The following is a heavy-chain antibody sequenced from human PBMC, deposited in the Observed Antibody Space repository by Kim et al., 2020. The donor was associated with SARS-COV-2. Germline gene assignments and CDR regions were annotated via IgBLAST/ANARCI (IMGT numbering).Heavy chain of an antibody. V-gene: IGHV2-70*11. CDR2: IDWDDDK. J-gene: IGHJ5*02. Sequence: SGPTLVKPTQTLTLTCTFSVFSLSTRGMCVSWVRQPPGRALEWLARIDWDDDKYYNTSLKTRLTISKDTPKNQVVLTVTNLYPVDTATYYCARTSGKGFCTTGSCLWGGWFDPWGQGILVTVSS. CDR1: VFSLSTRGMC. CDR3: ARTSGKGFCTTGSCLWGGWFDP. D-gene: IGHD2-8*01.